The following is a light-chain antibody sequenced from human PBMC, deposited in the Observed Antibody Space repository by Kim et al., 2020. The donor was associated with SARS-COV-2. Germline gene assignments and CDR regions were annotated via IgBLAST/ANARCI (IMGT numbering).Light chain of an antibody. CDR1: QDIRND. CDR3: LKHSTYPIT. Sequence: DIQMTQSPSSLSASVGDRVTITCRASQDIRNDLGWYQQNPGRAPKRLIYGASSLQSGVPSRFSGSGSGTEFTLTISSVQPEDFATYFCLKHSTYPITLDQGTRMEIK. CDR2: GAS. J-gene: IGKJ5*01. V-gene: IGKV1-17*01.